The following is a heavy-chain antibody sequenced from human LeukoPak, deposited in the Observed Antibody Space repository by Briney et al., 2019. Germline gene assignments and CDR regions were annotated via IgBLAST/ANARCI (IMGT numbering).Heavy chain of an antibody. V-gene: IGHV3-23*01. CDR2: ISGGGGST. D-gene: IGHD6-19*01. CDR1: AFTFSSYA. CDR3: ARGVSSGLYYFDY. J-gene: IGHJ4*02. Sequence: SGGSLRLSCAASAFTFSSYAMSWVRQAPGKGLEWVSVISGGGGSTFYAGSVKGRFTISRDNSKNTLYLQMNSLRAEDTAIYYCARGVSSGLYYFDYWGQGTLVTVSS.